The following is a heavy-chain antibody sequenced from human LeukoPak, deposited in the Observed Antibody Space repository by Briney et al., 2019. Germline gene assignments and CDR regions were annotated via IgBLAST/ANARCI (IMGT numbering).Heavy chain of an antibody. CDR3: ARETSYYGSGSYRVNWFDP. CDR2: IYYSGST. Sequence: SETLSLTCTVSGGSISSSDYYWGWIRQPPGKGLEWIGYIYYSGSTNYNPSLKSRVTISVDTSKNQFSLKLSSVTAADTAVYYCARETSYYGSGSYRVNWFDPWGQGTLVTVSS. V-gene: IGHV4-61*08. J-gene: IGHJ5*02. CDR1: GGSISSSDYY. D-gene: IGHD3-10*01.